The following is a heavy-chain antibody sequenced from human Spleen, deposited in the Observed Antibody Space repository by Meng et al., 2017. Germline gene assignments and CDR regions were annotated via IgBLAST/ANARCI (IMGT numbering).Heavy chain of an antibody. D-gene: IGHD3-22*01. J-gene: IGHJ4*02. Sequence: EEQLVESGGGLVQPGGSLRLSCAASGFTFSKYWMHWVRQAPGKGLVWISRISTDGSITNYADSVKGRFTISRDNAKNTVYLQMNSLRAEDTAVYYCTRLLDRDYWGQGTLVTVSS. CDR3: TRLLDRDY. CDR2: ISTDGSIT. CDR1: GFTFSKYW. V-gene: IGHV3-74*01.